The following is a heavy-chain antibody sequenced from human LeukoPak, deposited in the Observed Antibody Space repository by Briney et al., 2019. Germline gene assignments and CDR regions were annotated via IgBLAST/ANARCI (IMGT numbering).Heavy chain of an antibody. Sequence: SETLSLTCAVYGGSFSGYYWSWIRQLPGKGLEWIGEINHSGSTNYNPSLKSRVTISVDTSKNQFSLKLSSVTAADTAVYYCARGRGFSSSWYAAPFDYWGQGTLVTVSS. CDR2: INHSGST. CDR1: GGSFSGYY. CDR3: ARGRGFSSSWYAAPFDY. V-gene: IGHV4-34*01. J-gene: IGHJ4*02. D-gene: IGHD6-13*01.